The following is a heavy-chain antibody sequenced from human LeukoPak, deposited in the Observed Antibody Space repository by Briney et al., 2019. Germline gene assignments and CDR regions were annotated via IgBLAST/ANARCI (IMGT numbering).Heavy chain of an antibody. J-gene: IGHJ4*02. CDR3: ARGDEYSTSAGDY. V-gene: IGHV3-21*01. CDR1: GFTFSSYS. Sequence: GGSLRLSCAASGFTFSSYSMNWVRQAPGKGLEWVSSISSSSYIYYADSVKGRFTISRDNAKNSLYLQMNSLRAEDTAVYYCARGDEYSTSAGDYWGQGTLVTVSS. D-gene: IGHD6-6*01. CDR2: ISSSSYI.